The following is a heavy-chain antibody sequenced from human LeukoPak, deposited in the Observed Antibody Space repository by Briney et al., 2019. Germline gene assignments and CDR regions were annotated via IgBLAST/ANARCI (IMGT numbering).Heavy chain of an antibody. V-gene: IGHV3-48*03. CDR1: GFTFSSYE. Sequence: GGSLRLSCAASGFTFSSYEMNWVRQAPGEGLEWVSYISSSGSTIYYADSVKGRFTISRDNAKNSLYLQMNSLRAEDTAVYYCARDTISGTNPFDYWGQGTLVTVSS. J-gene: IGHJ4*02. CDR3: ARDTISGTNPFDY. CDR2: ISSSGSTI. D-gene: IGHD1-20*01.